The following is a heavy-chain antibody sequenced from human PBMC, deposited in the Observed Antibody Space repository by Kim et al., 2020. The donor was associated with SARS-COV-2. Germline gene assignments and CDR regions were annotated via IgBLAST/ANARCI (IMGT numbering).Heavy chain of an antibody. D-gene: IGHD3-22*01. J-gene: IGHJ6*02. V-gene: IGHV4-31*03. Sequence: SETLSLTCTVSGSSMYSGGHYWTWIRQLPGKGLEWIGYIYYSGSTYYNPSLRSRLLISLDMSQNQFSLRLSSVTAADTAVYYFARTGEYRHGYNYYGLEVWGQGPTVTVSS. CDR3: ARTGEYRHGYNYYGLEV. CDR1: GSSMYSGGHY. CDR2: IYYSGST.